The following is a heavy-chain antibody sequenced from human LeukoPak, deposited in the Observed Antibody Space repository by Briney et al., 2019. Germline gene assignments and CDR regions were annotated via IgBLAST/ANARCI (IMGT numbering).Heavy chain of an antibody. D-gene: IGHD2-21*02. Sequence: GGSLRLSCAASGFTFSDYYMSWIRQAPGKGLEWVSYISSSGSFIYYADSVKGRFTISRDNAKNSLYLQMNSLRVEDTAVYYCGKSEVTIPDSHWGQGTPVTVSS. CDR2: ISSSGSFI. CDR3: GKSEVTIPDSH. V-gene: IGHV3-11*04. CDR1: GFTFSDYY. J-gene: IGHJ4*02.